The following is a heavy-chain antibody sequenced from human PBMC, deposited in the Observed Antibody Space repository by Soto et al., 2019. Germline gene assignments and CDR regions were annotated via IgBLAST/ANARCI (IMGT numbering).Heavy chain of an antibody. J-gene: IGHJ4*02. CDR2: MNPNSGNT. D-gene: IGHD1-1*01. Sequence: QVQLVQSGAEVKKPGASVKVSCKASGYTFSSYDSNWVRQATGQGLEWMGWMNPNSGNTGYAQKFQSRVTMTRDTSITTAYMELSSLTSEDTAVYYCAKGKSLENWGQGTLVTVSS. V-gene: IGHV1-8*01. CDR1: GYTFSSYD. CDR3: AKGKSLEN.